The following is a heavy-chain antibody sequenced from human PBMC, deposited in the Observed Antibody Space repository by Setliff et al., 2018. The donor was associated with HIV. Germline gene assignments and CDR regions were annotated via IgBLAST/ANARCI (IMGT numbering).Heavy chain of an antibody. D-gene: IGHD3-3*01. J-gene: IGHJ6*02. CDR1: GGTFSSYV. Sequence: SVKVSCKASGGTFSSYVISWVRQAPGQGLEWMGGIIPIFGTANYADSVQGRFTISRDNSENSLYLQMNGLRVEDTGVYYCARDNLYYNLYDGSPVYGMDVWGQGTTVTVSS. V-gene: IGHV1-69*05. CDR2: IIPIFGTA. CDR3: ARDNLYYNLYDGSPVYGMDV.